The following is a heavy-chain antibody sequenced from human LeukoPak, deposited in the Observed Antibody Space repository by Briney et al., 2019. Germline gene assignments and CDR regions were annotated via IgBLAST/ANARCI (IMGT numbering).Heavy chain of an antibody. V-gene: IGHV5-51*01. CDR3: VRPNRGARFDY. Sequence: GESLKISCKDSGYSFTSYWIGWVRQMPGKGLEWMGIIYPTDSDTKYSPSFQGQVTISADKSISTAYLQWSSLKSSGTAIYYCVRPNRGARFDYWGQGTLLTVSS. CDR2: IYPTDSDT. D-gene: IGHD1-14*01. CDR1: GYSFTSYW. J-gene: IGHJ4*02.